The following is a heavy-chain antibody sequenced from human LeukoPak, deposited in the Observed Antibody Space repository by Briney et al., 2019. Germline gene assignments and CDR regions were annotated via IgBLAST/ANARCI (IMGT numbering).Heavy chain of an antibody. CDR2: IIPIFGTA. CDR3: ARFQNYDFWNGYPLDY. D-gene: IGHD3-3*01. CDR1: GGTFSSYA. V-gene: IGHV1-69*13. J-gene: IGHJ4*02. Sequence: SVKVSCKASGGTFSSYAISWVRQATGQGLEWMGGIIPIFGTANYAQKFQGRVTITADESTSTAYMELSSLRSEDTAVYYCARFQNYDFWNGYPLDYWGQGTLVTVSS.